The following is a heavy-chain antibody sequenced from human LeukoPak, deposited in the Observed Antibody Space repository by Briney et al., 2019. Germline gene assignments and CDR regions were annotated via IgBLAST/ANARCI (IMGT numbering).Heavy chain of an antibody. D-gene: IGHD4-11*01. J-gene: IGHJ4*02. V-gene: IGHV1-18*04. CDR1: GYTFASYG. CDR2: ISGYDDNT. CDR3: ARDYSNRRSDY. Sequence: ASVKVPCKASGYTFASYGISWVRQAPGQGLEWMGWISGYDDNTKFAQNLQGRVTLTTDKSTSTAYMELRSLRSDDTAVYYCARDYSNRRSDYWGQGTLVTVSS.